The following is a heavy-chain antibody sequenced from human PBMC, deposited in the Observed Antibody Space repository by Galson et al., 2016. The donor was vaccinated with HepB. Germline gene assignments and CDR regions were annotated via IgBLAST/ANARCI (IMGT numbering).Heavy chain of an antibody. Sequence: TLSLTCAVSGGSVSSNWWSWVRQPPGKGLDWIGEIYHTGRTNFNPSLQSRVTMSIDNSKNQFSLELTSVTAADTATYYCARHIAVSGTRGFDYWGQGILVTVSS. D-gene: IGHD6-19*01. CDR2: IYHTGRT. V-gene: IGHV4-4*02. J-gene: IGHJ4*02. CDR1: GGSVSSNW. CDR3: ARHIAVSGTRGFDY.